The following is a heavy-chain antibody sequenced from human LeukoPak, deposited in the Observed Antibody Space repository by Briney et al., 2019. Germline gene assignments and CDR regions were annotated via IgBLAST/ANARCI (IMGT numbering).Heavy chain of an antibody. CDR3: ARHGSGSYYITNWFDP. J-gene: IGHJ5*02. CDR1: GFTFSSYA. V-gene: IGHV3-30*04. Sequence: GGSLRLSCAAPGFTFSSYAMHWVRQAPGKGLEWVAVISYDGSNKYYADSVKGRFTISRDNSKNTLYLQMNSLRAEDTAVYYCARHGSGSYYITNWFDPWGQGTLVTVSS. D-gene: IGHD3-10*01. CDR2: ISYDGSNK.